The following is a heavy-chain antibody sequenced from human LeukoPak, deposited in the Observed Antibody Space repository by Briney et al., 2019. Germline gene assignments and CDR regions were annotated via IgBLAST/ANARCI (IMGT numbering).Heavy chain of an antibody. V-gene: IGHV4-30-2*01. CDR1: GGSISSGGYY. CDR3: ARGKGYDSPSGAFDI. Sequence: SETLSLTCTVSGGSISSGGYYWSWFRQPPGKGPEWIGYTFYRGTTYYNPSLKSRVTISLDRSKNQFSLNMSSVTAADTAMYYGARGKGYDSPSGAFDIWGHGAMVTVSS. J-gene: IGHJ3*02. D-gene: IGHD3-9*01. CDR2: TFYRGTT.